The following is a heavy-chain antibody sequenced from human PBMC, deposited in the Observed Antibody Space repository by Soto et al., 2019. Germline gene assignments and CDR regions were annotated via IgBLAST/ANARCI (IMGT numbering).Heavy chain of an antibody. V-gene: IGHV3-30*18. CDR2: ISLDGSNK. Sequence: QVQLVESGGGVVQPGRSLRLSCVTSGFMFSNYGMHWVRQSPGKGLEWVAVISLDGSNKYYVDSVKGRFTISRDNSENTLYLQMTSLRAEDTTVYYCAKDYHFGMFTPVDFWGQGTLGTVSS. CDR1: GFMFSNYG. CDR3: AKDYHFGMFTPVDF. J-gene: IGHJ4*02. D-gene: IGHD3-3*01.